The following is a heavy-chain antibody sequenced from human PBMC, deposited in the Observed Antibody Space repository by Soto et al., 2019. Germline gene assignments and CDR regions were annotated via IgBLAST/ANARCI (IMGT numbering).Heavy chain of an antibody. CDR1: GGTFSSYA. V-gene: IGHV1-69*13. CDR2: IIPIFGTA. J-gene: IGHJ3*02. D-gene: IGHD3-22*01. Sequence: SVKVSGKASGGTFSSYAISWVRQAPGQGLEWMGGIIPIFGTANYAQKFQGRVTITADESTSTAYMELSSLRSEDTAVYYCARGSTYYYDSSGYPDAFDIWGQGTIVTVSS. CDR3: ARGSTYYYDSSGYPDAFDI.